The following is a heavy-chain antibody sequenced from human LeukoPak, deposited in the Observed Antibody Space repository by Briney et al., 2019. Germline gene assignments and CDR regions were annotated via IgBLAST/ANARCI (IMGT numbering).Heavy chain of an antibody. D-gene: IGHD5-24*01. J-gene: IGHJ4*02. CDR3: ARGRRRDGYYFDY. V-gene: IGHV1-8*01. CDR1: GNTFTTYD. CDR2: MNPNSDNT. Sequence: ASVKVSCQASGNTFTTYDINWVRQATGQGVEWMGWMNPNSDNTGYAQKFQGRVTMTRNTSISTAYMELSSLRSEGTAVYYCARGRRRDGYYFDYWGQGTLVTVSS.